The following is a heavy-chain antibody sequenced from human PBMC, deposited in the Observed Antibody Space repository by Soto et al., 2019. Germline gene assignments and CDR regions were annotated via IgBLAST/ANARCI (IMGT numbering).Heavy chain of an antibody. CDR3: ARETRYYYYDSSGYYFQH. Sequence: SETLAITCTVSGGSISSYYWSWIRQPPGKGLEWIGYIYYSGSTNYNPSLKSRVTISVDTSKNQFSLKLSSVTAADTAVYYCARETRYYYYDSSGYYFQHWGQGTLVTVSS. D-gene: IGHD3-22*01. CDR1: GGSISSYY. J-gene: IGHJ1*01. V-gene: IGHV4-59*01. CDR2: IYYSGST.